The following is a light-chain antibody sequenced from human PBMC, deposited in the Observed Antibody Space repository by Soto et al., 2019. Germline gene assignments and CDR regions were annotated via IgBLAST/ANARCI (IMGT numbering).Light chain of an antibody. V-gene: IGLV1-47*01. CDR1: SSNIGSNY. CDR3: AAWDASLRGYV. Sequence: QSVLTQPPSASGTPGQRVTISCSGSSSNIGSNYVYWYQQLPGTAPKLLIYRNNQRPSGVPDRFSGSKSGTSASLAISGLRSEGEADYYCAAWDASLRGYVFGTGTKLTVL. CDR2: RNN. J-gene: IGLJ1*01.